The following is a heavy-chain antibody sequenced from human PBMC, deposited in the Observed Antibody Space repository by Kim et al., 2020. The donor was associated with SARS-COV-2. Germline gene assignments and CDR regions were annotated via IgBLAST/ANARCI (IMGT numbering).Heavy chain of an antibody. Sequence: KYAQKFQGRVSMTTDTSTTTVSMELSSLRSEDMAVYFCARELYGSAPDYWGQGTLVTVSS. CDR3: ARELYGSAPDY. V-gene: IGHV1-18*03. D-gene: IGHD3-10*01. J-gene: IGHJ4*02.